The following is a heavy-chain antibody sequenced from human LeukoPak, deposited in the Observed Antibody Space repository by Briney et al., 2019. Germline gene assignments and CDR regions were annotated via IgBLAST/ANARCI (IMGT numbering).Heavy chain of an antibody. Sequence: PGRSLRLSCAASGFTFSSYAMHWVRQAPGKGLEWVAVISYDGSNKYYADSVKGRFTISRDNSKSTLYLQMNSLRAEDTAVYYCAKVSRGIAVAGTIDYWGQGTLVTVSS. J-gene: IGHJ4*02. V-gene: IGHV3-30-3*01. CDR1: GFTFSSYA. CDR3: AKVSRGIAVAGTIDY. CDR2: ISYDGSNK. D-gene: IGHD6-19*01.